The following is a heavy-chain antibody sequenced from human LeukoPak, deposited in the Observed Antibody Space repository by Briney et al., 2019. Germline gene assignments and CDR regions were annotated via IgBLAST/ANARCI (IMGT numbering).Heavy chain of an antibody. V-gene: IGHV3-21*01. D-gene: IGHD5-12*01. CDR3: ARGPSGYHNT. CDR1: GFTLSNYW. CDR2: ISSSSSYI. J-gene: IGHJ4*02. Sequence: KVGGSLRLSCAASGFTLSNYWMSWVRQAPGKGLEWVSSISSSSSYIYYADSVKGRFTISRDNAKNTLYLQMNSLRAEDTAVYYCARGPSGYHNTGGQGTLVTVSS.